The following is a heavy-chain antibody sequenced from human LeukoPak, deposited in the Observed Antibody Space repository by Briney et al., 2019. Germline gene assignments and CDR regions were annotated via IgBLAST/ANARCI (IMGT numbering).Heavy chain of an antibody. CDR3: AKLPETAMVRDTYHFDY. D-gene: IGHD3-10*01. Sequence: PGGSLRLSCAASGFTFSSYGMHWVRQASGKGLEWVAYIGYDGNREFYVDSVKGRFTISRDNSKNTLSLQMNSLRAEDTAVYYCAKLPETAMVRDTYHFDYWGQGTLVTVSS. CDR2: IGYDGNRE. V-gene: IGHV3-30*02. J-gene: IGHJ4*02. CDR1: GFTFSSYG.